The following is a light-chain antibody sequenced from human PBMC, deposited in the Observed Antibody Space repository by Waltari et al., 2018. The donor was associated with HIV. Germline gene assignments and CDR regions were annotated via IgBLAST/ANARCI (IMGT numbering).Light chain of an antibody. J-gene: IGLJ3*02. Sequence: QSVVTQPPSVSGTPGQTVTISCSGSTSNIGIKTVNWYQHLPGTAPKRLICGKYRRPVGFPDRFSASKSGTSASLAISGLQSEDEADYYCASWDASLNGWVFGGGTKLTVL. CDR2: GKY. V-gene: IGLV1-44*01. CDR3: ASWDASLNGWV. CDR1: TSNIGIKT.